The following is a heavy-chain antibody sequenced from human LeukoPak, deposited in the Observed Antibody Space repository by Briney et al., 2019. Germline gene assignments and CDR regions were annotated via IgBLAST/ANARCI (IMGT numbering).Heavy chain of an antibody. J-gene: IGHJ6*02. CDR1: GYTFTSHD. CDR2: MNPNSGNT. Sequence: ASVKVSCKASGYTFTSHDINWVRQATGHGLEWMGWMNPNSGNTGYVQKLQGRVTMTRNISISTAYMELSNLTSEDTAVYYCARRSAPGYYYVMDVWGQGTTVTVSS. CDR3: ARRSAPGYYYVMDV. V-gene: IGHV1-8*01.